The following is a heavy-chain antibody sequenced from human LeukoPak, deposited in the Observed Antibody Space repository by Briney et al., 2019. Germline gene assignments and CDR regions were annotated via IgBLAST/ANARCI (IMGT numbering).Heavy chain of an antibody. CDR3: ARAMVVRGFDY. CDR1: GYTFTSYA. J-gene: IGHJ4*02. D-gene: IGHD3-10*01. Sequence: ASVKVSCKASGYTFTSYAMHWVRQAPGQRLEWMGWINAGNGNTKYSQKFQGRVTITRDTSASTAYMELSSLRSGDTAVYYCARAMVVRGFDYWGQGTLVTVSS. V-gene: IGHV1-3*01. CDR2: INAGNGNT.